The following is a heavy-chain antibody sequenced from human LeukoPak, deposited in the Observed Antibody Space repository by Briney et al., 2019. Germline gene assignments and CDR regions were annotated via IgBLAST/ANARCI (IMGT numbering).Heavy chain of an antibody. CDR2: ISGSGVGT. CDR3: ANCGSYPYYYYMDV. CDR1: GFTFSSYA. J-gene: IGHJ6*03. Sequence: GGSLRLSCAASGFTFSSYAMNWVRQAPGKGLEWVSAISGSGVGTYYADSVKGRFTISRDNSWNTLYLQMNSLRAEDTAVYYCANCGSYPYYYYMDVWGKGTTVTVSS. D-gene: IGHD1-26*01. V-gene: IGHV3-23*01.